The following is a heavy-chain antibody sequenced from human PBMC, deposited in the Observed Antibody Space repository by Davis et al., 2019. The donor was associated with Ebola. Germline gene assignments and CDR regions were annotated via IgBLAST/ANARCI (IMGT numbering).Heavy chain of an antibody. CDR1: AGSFSGYY. V-gene: IGHV4-34*01. J-gene: IGHJ4*02. Sequence: SETLSLTCAVYAGSFSGYYWSWIRQPPGKGLEWIGEINHSGSTNYNPSLKSRVTISVDTSKNQFSLKLSSVTAADTAVYYCARGGLWRYDSSGYYSYWGQGTLVTVSS. D-gene: IGHD3-22*01. CDR3: ARGGLWRYDSSGYYSY. CDR2: INHSGST.